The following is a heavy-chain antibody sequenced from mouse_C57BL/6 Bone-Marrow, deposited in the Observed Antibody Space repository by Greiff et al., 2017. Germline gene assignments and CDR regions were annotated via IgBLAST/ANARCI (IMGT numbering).Heavy chain of an antibody. CDR3: ARGPDGYFLWYFDV. D-gene: IGHD2-3*01. V-gene: IGHV1-69*01. Sequence: VQLQQPGAELVMPGASVKLSCKASGYTFTSYWMHWVKQRPGQGLEWIGEIDPSDSYTNYNQKFKGKSTLTVDKSSSTAYMQLSSLTSEDSAVYYCARGPDGYFLWYFDVWGTGTTVTVSS. CDR1: GYTFTSYW. J-gene: IGHJ1*03. CDR2: IDPSDSYT.